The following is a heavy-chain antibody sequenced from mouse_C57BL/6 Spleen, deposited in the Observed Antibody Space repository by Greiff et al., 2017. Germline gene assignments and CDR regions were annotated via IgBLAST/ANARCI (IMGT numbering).Heavy chain of an antibody. CDR2: IYPGDGDT. V-gene: IGHV1-82*01. J-gene: IGHJ4*01. Sequence: QVQLQQSGPELVKPGASVKISCKASGYAFSSSWMNWVKQRPGKGLEWIGRIYPGDGDTNYNGKFKGKATLTADNSSSTAYMQLSSLTSEDSAVYFCAKTHYYAMDYWGQGTSVTVSS. CDR3: AKTHYYAMDY. CDR1: GYAFSSSW.